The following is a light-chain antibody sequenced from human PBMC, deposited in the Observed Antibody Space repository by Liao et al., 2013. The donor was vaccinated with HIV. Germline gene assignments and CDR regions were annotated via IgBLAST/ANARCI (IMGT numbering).Light chain of an antibody. Sequence: SYVLTQPPSLSVAPGKTATITCGGDNIGTKSVHWYQQKPGQAPLVVIYYDSDRPSGIPERFSGSNSGNTATLTISGVEAGDEADYYCQAWDSSTVVFGGGTELTVL. J-gene: IGLJ2*01. CDR1: NIGTKS. CDR2: YDS. CDR3: QAWDSSTVV. V-gene: IGLV3-21*01.